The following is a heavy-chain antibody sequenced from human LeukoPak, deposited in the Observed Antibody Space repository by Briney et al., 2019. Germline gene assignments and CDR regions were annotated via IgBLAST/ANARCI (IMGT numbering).Heavy chain of an antibody. D-gene: IGHD1-26*01. CDR3: ARDPYSGNYGNYYYYYYMDV. CDR2: ISWNSGSI. J-gene: IGHJ6*03. V-gene: IGHV3-9*01. CDR1: GFTFDDYA. Sequence: GGSLRLSCAASGFTFDDYAMHWVRQAPGKGLEWVSGISWNSGSIGYADSVKGRFTISRDNAKDSLYLQMNSLGPEDTAVYYCARDPYSGNYGNYYYYYYMDVWGKGTTVTISS.